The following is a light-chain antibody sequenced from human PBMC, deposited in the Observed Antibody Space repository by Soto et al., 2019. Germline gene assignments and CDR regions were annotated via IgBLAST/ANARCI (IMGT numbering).Light chain of an antibody. CDR1: RSISDW. V-gene: IGKV1-5*01. CDR3: LQYSSHSWT. CDR2: DAS. J-gene: IGKJ1*01. Sequence: DIQMTQSPSSLSPSVGDRVTITCRASRSISDWLAWYQQKPGKAPELLIFDASNLESGVSSRFSGSGSGTEFTLTISRLQPDDVATYYCLQYSSHSWTFGQGTKVEIK.